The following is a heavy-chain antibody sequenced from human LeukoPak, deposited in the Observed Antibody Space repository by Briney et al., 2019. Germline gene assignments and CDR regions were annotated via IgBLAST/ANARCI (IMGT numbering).Heavy chain of an antibody. CDR2: ISGSGGST. D-gene: IGHD3-22*01. CDR3: AKVSPTYYYDSSGYQPIDY. J-gene: IGHJ4*02. Sequence: GGSLRLSCAASGFTFSSYAMSWFRQAPGKGLEWVSAISGSGGSTYYADSVKGRFTISRDNSKNTLYLQMNSLRAEDTAVYYCAKVSPTYYYDSSGYQPIDYWGQGTLVTVSS. CDR1: GFTFSSYA. V-gene: IGHV3-23*01.